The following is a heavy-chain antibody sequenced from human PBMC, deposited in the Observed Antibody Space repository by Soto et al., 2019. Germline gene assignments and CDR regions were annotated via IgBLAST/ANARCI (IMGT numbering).Heavy chain of an antibody. CDR3: ARDLSYYDSSGYYLAARLAV. CDR2: ISYDGSNK. V-gene: IGHV3-30-3*01. Sequence: GGSLRLSCAASGFTFSSYAMHWVRQAPGKGLEWVAVISYDGSNKYYADSVKGRFTIPRDNSKNTLYLQMNSLRAEDTAVYYCARDLSYYDSSGYYLAARLAVWGQGTTVTVSS. D-gene: IGHD3-22*01. CDR1: GFTFSSYA. J-gene: IGHJ6*02.